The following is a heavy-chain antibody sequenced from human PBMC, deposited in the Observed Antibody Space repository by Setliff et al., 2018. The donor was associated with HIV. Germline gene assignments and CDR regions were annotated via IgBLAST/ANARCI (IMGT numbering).Heavy chain of an antibody. Sequence: PSETLSLTCTVSGYSISRDYYWGWIRQPPGKGLEWIGNIYHSGSTYYNPSLKGRVTLSVDTSKNLFSLELRSVTAADTAVYYCARDPGITAAGTEYFDSWGQGILVNVSS. CDR2: IYHSGST. CDR1: GYSISRDYY. J-gene: IGHJ4*02. CDR3: ARDPGITAAGTEYFDS. V-gene: IGHV4-38-2*02. D-gene: IGHD6-13*01.